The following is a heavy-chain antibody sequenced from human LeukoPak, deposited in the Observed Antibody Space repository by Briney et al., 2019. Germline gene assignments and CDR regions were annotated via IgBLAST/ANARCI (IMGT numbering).Heavy chain of an antibody. D-gene: IGHD6-19*01. CDR3: ARYAVAGMALYY. CDR1: DGSISSYY. CDR2: IYTSGST. J-gene: IGHJ4*02. Sequence: SETLSLTCTVSDGSISSYYWSWIRQPAGKGLEWIGRIYTSGSTNYNPSLKSRVTMSVDTSKNQFSLKLSSVTAADTAVYYCARYAVAGMALYYWGQGTLVTVSS. V-gene: IGHV4-4*07.